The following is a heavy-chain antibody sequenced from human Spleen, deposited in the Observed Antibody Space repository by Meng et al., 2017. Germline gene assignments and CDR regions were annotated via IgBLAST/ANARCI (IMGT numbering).Heavy chain of an antibody. CDR1: GFTFSNYA. Sequence: GESLKISCAASGFTFSNYAVSWVRQAPGKGLEWVSGISGSGGSTYYADSVKGRFTISRDNAKNTLHLQMNSLRAEDTAVYYCARNSGGYYYDSSGYYFDYWGQGTLVTVSS. V-gene: IGHV3-23*01. CDR3: ARNSGGYYYDSSGYYFDY. D-gene: IGHD3-22*01. J-gene: IGHJ4*02. CDR2: ISGSGGST.